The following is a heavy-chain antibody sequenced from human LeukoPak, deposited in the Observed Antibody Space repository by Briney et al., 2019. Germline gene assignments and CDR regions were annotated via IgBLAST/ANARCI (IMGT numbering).Heavy chain of an antibody. CDR1: GYTFTSYD. Sequence: GSSVKVSCKASGYTFTSYDINWVRQAAGQGLEGMGWMNPSSGNTGYAQKFQGRVTMTRNTSISTAYMELSSLRSEDTAVYYCARPSGVMGATDGIDYWGQGTLVTVSS. CDR2: MNPSSGNT. J-gene: IGHJ4*02. D-gene: IGHD1-26*01. V-gene: IGHV1-8*01. CDR3: ARPSGVMGATDGIDY.